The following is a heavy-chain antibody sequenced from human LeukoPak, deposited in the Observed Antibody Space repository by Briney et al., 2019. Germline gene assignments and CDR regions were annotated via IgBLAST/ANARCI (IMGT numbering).Heavy chain of an antibody. D-gene: IGHD4-23*01. V-gene: IGHV4-61*02. CDR3: ANMYGRNPGYYYYYYMDV. CDR2: IYSSGST. Sequence: PSETLSLTCTVSGGSITSGYYYWSWIRQPAGKGLEWIGRIYSSGSTNYNPSLKSRVTISVDTSKNQFSLKLSSVTAADTAVYYCANMYGRNPGYYYYYYMDVWGKGTTVTVSS. CDR1: GGSITSGYYY. J-gene: IGHJ6*03.